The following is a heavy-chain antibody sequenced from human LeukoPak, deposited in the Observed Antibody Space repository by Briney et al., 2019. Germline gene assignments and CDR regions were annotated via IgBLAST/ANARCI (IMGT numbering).Heavy chain of an antibody. D-gene: IGHD5-18*01. Sequence: SETLSLTCTASGGSISSYYWSWIRQPPGKGLEWIGYIYYSGSTNYNPSLKSRVTISVDTSKNQFSLKLSSVTAADTAVYYCARRVQLWSSDAFDIWGQGTMVTVSS. CDR1: GGSISSYY. CDR3: ARRVQLWSSDAFDI. J-gene: IGHJ3*02. CDR2: IYYSGST. V-gene: IGHV4-59*08.